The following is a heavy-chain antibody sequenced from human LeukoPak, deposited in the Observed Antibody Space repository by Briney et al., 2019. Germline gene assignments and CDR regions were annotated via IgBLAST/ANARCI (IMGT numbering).Heavy chain of an antibody. Sequence: ASVKVSCKASGYTFTSYGISWVRQAPGQGLEWMGWVSAYNGNTNYAQKLQGRVTMTTDTSTSTAYMELRSLRSDDTAVYYCARDGGFGCSSTSCYFDYWGQGTLVTVSS. CDR1: GYTFTSYG. CDR2: VSAYNGNT. D-gene: IGHD2-2*01. V-gene: IGHV1-18*01. CDR3: ARDGGFGCSSTSCYFDY. J-gene: IGHJ4*02.